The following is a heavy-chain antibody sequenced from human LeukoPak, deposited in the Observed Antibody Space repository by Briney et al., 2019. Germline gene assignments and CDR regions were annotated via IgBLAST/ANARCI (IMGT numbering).Heavy chain of an antibody. CDR3: ARVDTMTRGADAFDI. CDR1: GYSISSGYY. J-gene: IGHJ3*02. CDR2: IYHSGST. D-gene: IGHD3-22*01. V-gene: IGHV4-38-2*02. Sequence: SETLSLTCTVSGYSISSGYYGGWIRQPPGKGLGWIGSIYHSGSTYYNPSLKSRVTISVDTSKNQFSLKLSSVTAADTAVYYCARVDTMTRGADAFDIWGQGTMVTVSS.